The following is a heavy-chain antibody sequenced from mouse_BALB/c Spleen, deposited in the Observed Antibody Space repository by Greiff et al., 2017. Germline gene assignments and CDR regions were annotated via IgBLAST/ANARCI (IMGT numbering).Heavy chain of an antibody. CDR3: TRSGYGNCFDY. Sequence: VQLQQPGAELVKPGASVKLSCKASGYTFTSYYMYWVKQRPGQGLEWIGGINPSNGGTNFNEKFKSKATLTVDKSSSTAYMQLSSLTSEDSAVYYCTRSGYGNCFDYWGQGTTLTVSS. CDR1: GYTFTSYY. CDR2: INPSNGGT. D-gene: IGHD2-1*01. V-gene: IGHV1S81*02. J-gene: IGHJ2*01.